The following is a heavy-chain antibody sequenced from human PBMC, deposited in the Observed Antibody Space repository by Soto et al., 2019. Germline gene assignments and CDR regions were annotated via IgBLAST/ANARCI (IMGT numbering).Heavy chain of an antibody. D-gene: IGHD6-6*01. CDR1: GFTFSSYS. V-gene: IGHV3-21*01. J-gene: IGHJ6*03. CDR3: ARRSYPRAARHKEPCYYMDV. Sequence: PGGSLRLSCAASGFTFSSYSMNWVRQAPGKGLEWVSSISSSSSYIYYADSVKGRFTISRDNAKNSLYLQMNSLRAEDTAVYYCARRSYPRAARHKEPCYYMDVWGKGTTVTVSS. CDR2: ISSSSSYI.